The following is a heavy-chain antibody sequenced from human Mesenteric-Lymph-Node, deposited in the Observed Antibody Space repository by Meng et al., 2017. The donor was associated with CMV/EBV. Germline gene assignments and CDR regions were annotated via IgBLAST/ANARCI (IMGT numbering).Heavy chain of an antibody. D-gene: IGHD1-26*01. J-gene: IGHJ4*02. Sequence: EVQLVESGGGVVKPGGSLRLSCVASDFTLNGAWMNWVRQAPGKGLEWVGRVKSASAGGAADAAAPVKGRFTVLRDDSRKTVHLQMDNLKIEDTAVYYCTTGWDQYFDFWGQGALVTVSS. CDR1: DFTLNGAW. CDR2: VKSASAGGAA. CDR3: TTGWDQYFDF. V-gene: IGHV3-15*07.